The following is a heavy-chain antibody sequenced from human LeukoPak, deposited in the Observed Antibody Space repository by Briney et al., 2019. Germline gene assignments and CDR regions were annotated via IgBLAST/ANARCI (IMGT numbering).Heavy chain of an antibody. CDR3: TTIVAPNYYYGMDV. D-gene: IGHD2-15*01. Sequence: GGSPRLSCAASGFTFSGSAMHWVRQASGKGLEWVGRIRTKGNTYATAYAATVKVRFTISRDDSKYTAYLQMNSLQTEDTAVYYCTTIVAPNYYYGMDVWGQGTTVTVSS. CDR2: IRTKGNTYAT. CDR1: GFTFSGSA. V-gene: IGHV3-73*01. J-gene: IGHJ6*02.